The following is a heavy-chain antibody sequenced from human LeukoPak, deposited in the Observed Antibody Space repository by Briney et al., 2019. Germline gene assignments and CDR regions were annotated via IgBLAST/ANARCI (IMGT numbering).Heavy chain of an antibody. D-gene: IGHD3-16*01. CDR1: GGSISSSSYY. CDR3: ARTHRYDYVWGSSNYFDY. V-gene: IGHV4-39*01. J-gene: IGHJ4*02. Sequence: PSETLSLTCTVSGGSISSSSYYWGWIRQPPGKGLEWIGSIYYSGSTYYNPSLKSRVTISVDTSKNQFSLKLSSVTAADTAVYYCARTHRYDYVWGSSNYFDYWGQGTLVTVSS. CDR2: IYYSGST.